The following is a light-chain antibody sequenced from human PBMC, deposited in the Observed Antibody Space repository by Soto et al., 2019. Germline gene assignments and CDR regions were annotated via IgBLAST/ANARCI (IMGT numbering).Light chain of an antibody. CDR2: RSS. Sequence: DIQMTQSPSSLSASVGDTVTITCRASQSIAMFSSWYQQKPGEAPKLLIYRSSTLQNGVPSRFSGSGSGTYFALNISSLQLEDFATYYCQPNYSPPLSFGGGTKVDIK. J-gene: IGKJ4*01. CDR1: QSIAMF. CDR3: QPNYSPPLS. V-gene: IGKV1-39*01.